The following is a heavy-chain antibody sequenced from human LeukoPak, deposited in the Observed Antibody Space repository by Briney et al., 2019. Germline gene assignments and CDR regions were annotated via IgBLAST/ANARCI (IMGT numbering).Heavy chain of an antibody. D-gene: IGHD2-15*01. CDR2: IYSGGST. J-gene: IGHJ6*04. CDR3: ARRPSGYCSGGSCYSYYYGMDV. Sequence: GGPLRLSCAASGFTVSSNYMSWVRQAPGKGLEWVSVIYSGGSTYYADSVKGRFTISRDNSKNTLYLQMNSLRAEDTAVYYCARRPSGYCSGGSCYSYYYGMDVWGKGTTVTVSS. V-gene: IGHV3-53*01. CDR1: GFTVSSNY.